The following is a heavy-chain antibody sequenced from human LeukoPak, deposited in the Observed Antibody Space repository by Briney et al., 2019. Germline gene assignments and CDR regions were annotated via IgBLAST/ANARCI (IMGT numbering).Heavy chain of an antibody. Sequence: SQTLSLTCTVSGGSISSGGYYWSWIRQPPGKGLEWIGYIYNYGGTNYNPSLKSRVTISLDTSKNQLSLKLNSVTAADTAFYYCARSQQLVRSFDCWGQGTLVTVSS. CDR1: GGSISSGGYY. CDR2: IYNYGGT. J-gene: IGHJ4*02. CDR3: ARSQQLVRSFDC. V-gene: IGHV4-61*08. D-gene: IGHD6-13*01.